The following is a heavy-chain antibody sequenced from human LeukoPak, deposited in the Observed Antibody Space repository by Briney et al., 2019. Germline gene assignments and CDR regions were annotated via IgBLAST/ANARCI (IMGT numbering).Heavy chain of an antibody. CDR2: SYSGGTT. CDR3: ARGGGMKNFDY. D-gene: IGHD2-15*01. Sequence: PGGSLRLSCAASGFTVSSSYMSWVRQAPGKGLEWVSVSYSGGTTYYADSVKGRFTISRDNSKNKLYLQMNSLRVEDTAVYYCARGGGMKNFDYWGQGALVTVSS. CDR1: GFTVSSSY. J-gene: IGHJ4*02. V-gene: IGHV3-53*01.